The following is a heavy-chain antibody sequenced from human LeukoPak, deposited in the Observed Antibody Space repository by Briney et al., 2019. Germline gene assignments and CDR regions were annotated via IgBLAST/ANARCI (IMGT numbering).Heavy chain of an antibody. Sequence: PGGSLRLSCAASGFTFSSYSMNWVRQAPGKGLEWVSYISSSSSTIYYADSVKGRFTISRDNAKNSLYLQMNSLRAEDTAVYYCARDLVPVEGLRYFGWLSGGFDYWGQGTLVTVSS. V-gene: IGHV3-48*01. J-gene: IGHJ4*02. CDR2: ISSSSSTI. CDR3: ARDLVPVEGLRYFGWLSGGFDY. CDR1: GFTFSSYS. D-gene: IGHD3-9*01.